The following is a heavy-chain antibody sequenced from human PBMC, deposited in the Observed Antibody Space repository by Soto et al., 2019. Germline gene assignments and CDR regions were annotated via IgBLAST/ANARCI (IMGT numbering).Heavy chain of an antibody. D-gene: IGHD1-26*01. J-gene: IGHJ4*02. CDR2: ISAANTNT. CDR1: GYSFTTYS. CDR3: ARDDSGFSGSHYIDYFNY. V-gene: IGHV1-3*01. Sequence: GASVKVSCKASGYSFTTYSMHWVRQAPGQSLEWMGWISAANTNTKYSQKFQGRVTITRDTSAGTVYMQLSSLTSEDTAVYYCARDDSGFSGSHYIDYFNYWGQGALVTVSS.